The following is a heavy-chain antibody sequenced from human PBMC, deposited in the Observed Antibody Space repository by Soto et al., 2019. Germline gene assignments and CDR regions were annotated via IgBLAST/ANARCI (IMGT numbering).Heavy chain of an antibody. D-gene: IGHD2-15*01. CDR3: ARSYRRYCSGGSCYSYYYYYMDV. CDR2: IYYSGST. V-gene: IGHV4-59*01. Sequence: QVQLQESGPGLVKPSETLSLTCTVSGGSISSYYWSWIRQPPGKGLEWIGYIYYSGSTNYNPSLKSSVTISVDTSKNQFSLKLSSVTAADTAVYYCARSYRRYCSGGSCYSYYYYYMDVWGKGTTVTVSS. J-gene: IGHJ6*03. CDR1: GGSISSYY.